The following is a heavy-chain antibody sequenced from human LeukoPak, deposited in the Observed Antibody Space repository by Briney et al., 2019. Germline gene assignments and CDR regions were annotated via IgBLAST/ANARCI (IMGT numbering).Heavy chain of an antibody. CDR1: GFTFSSYA. D-gene: IGHD2-2*01. CDR3: ARDAVVVPAAIRTPGAYFDY. CDR2: ISYDGSNK. Sequence: QPGRSLRLSCAASGFTFSSYAMHWVRQAPGKGLGWVAVISYDGSNKYYADSVKGRFTISRDNSKNTLYLQMNSLRAEDTAVYYCARDAVVVPAAIRTPGAYFDYWGQGTLVTVSS. J-gene: IGHJ4*02. V-gene: IGHV3-30-3*01.